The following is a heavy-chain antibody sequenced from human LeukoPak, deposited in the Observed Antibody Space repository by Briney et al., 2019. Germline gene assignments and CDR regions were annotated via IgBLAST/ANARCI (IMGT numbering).Heavy chain of an antibody. CDR2: ISSNGGST. J-gene: IGHJ4*02. CDR1: GFTFSSYA. CDR3: ARDRYGDYDFDY. V-gene: IGHV3-64*01. Sequence: PGGSLRLSCAASGFTFSSYAMHWVRQAPGKGLEYVSAISSNGGSTYYANSVKGRFTISRDNSKNTLYLQMGSLRAEDMAVYYCARDRYGDYDFDYWGQGTLVTVSS. D-gene: IGHD4-17*01.